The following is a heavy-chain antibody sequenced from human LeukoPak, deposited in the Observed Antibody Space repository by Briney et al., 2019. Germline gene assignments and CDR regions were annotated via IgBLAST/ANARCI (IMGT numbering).Heavy chain of an antibody. J-gene: IGHJ4*02. CDR2: IRSKAYGGTT. CDR1: GFTFGDYA. CDR3: TRDHDYGGNEFDY. Sequence: PGRSLRLSCTASGFTFGDYAMSWVRQAPGKGLEWVGFIRSKAYGGTTEYAASVKGRFTISRDDSKSIAYLQMNSLKTEDTAVYYCTRDHDYGGNEFDYWGQGTLVTVSS. D-gene: IGHD4-23*01. V-gene: IGHV3-49*04.